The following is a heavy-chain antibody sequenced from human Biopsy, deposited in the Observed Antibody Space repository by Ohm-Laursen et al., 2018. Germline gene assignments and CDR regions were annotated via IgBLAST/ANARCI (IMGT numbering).Heavy chain of an antibody. J-gene: IGHJ6*02. CDR3: ARDSGILNYGNFKYYHYYGMDV. CDR1: GDSVTKYY. V-gene: IGHV4-59*02. Sequence: GTLSLTCSVSGDSVTKYYWSWIRQPPGKGLEWIGHIYYSVMTNYSPSLQSRVSISVDTSRNQVSLTLSSVTAADTAVYYCARDSGILNYGNFKYYHYYGMDVWGQGTKVTVSS. D-gene: IGHD4-11*01. CDR2: IYYSVMT.